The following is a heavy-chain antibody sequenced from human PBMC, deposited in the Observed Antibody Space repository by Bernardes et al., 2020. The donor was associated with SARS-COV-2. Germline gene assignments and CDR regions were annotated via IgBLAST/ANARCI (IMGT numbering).Heavy chain of an antibody. J-gene: IGHJ6*02. D-gene: IGHD5-12*01. Sequence: GGSLCLSCAASGFTFSSYWMHWGRQVPGKGLVWVSRISPYGSNKDYSASVQGRFTISRDNAKNTVYWQMNSLRVEDTAVYYCATGGFGGSAPGMDAWGQGTTVTGSS. V-gene: IGHV3-74*01. CDR2: ISPYGSNK. CDR3: ATGGFGGSAPGMDA. CDR1: GFTFSSYW.